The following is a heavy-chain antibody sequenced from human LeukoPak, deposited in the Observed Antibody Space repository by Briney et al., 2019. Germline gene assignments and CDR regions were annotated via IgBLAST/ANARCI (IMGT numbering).Heavy chain of an antibody. CDR1: GGSFSGYY. CDR2: INHSGST. D-gene: IGHD3-22*01. J-gene: IGHJ3*01. Sequence: SETLSLTCAVYGGSFSGYYWSWIRQPPGKGLEWIGEINHSGSTNYNPSLKSRLTMSVDTSKNQFSLKLSSVTAADTAVYYCARRSDSSGYYYLGAFDFWGQGTMVTVSS. CDR3: ARRSDSSGYYYLGAFDF. V-gene: IGHV4-34*01.